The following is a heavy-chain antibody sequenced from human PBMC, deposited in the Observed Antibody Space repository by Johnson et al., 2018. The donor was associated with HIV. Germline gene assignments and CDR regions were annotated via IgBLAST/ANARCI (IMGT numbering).Heavy chain of an antibody. J-gene: IGHJ1*01. V-gene: IGHV3-66*01. CDR1: GFSVSTYD. Sequence: VQLVESGGGVVQPGRSLRLSCAASGFSVSTYDMHWVRQATGKGLEWVSVIYSGGSTYYADSVKGRFTISRDNSKNTLYLQMNSLRAEDTAVYYCAKDTEPIFWYSSGLPSASFGLRWAMWG. D-gene: IGHD6-19*01. CDR3: AKDTEPIFWYSSGLPSASFGLRWAM. CDR2: IYSGGST.